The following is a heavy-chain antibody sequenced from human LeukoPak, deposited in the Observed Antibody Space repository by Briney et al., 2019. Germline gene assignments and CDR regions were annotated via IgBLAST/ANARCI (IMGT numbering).Heavy chain of an antibody. J-gene: IGHJ3*02. D-gene: IGHD4-11*01. Sequence: ASVKVSCKASGYTFTSYDINWVRQATGQGLEWLGYMNPNSGYTGYAQKFQGRVTITSDTSINTAYMELSSLRSEDTAVYYCARGRSTLQDAFDIWGQGTMVTVSS. CDR2: MNPNSGYT. CDR1: GYTFTSYD. V-gene: IGHV1-8*01. CDR3: ARGRSTLQDAFDI.